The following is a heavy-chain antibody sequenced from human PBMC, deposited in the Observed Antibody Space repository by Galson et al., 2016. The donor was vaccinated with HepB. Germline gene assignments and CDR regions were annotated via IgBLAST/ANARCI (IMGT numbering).Heavy chain of an antibody. CDR2: ISAYNGHT. J-gene: IGHJ5*02. CDR1: GYTFTSYG. Sequence: SVKVSCKASGYTFTSYGINWVRQAPGQGLEWMGWISAYNGHTNYAQSFKGRVTMTTDTSTFTAYMELRSLRSDDTAVYYCARDPAPAAPRNWFDPWGQGTLVTVSS. D-gene: IGHD2-2*01. CDR3: ARDPAPAAPRNWFDP. V-gene: IGHV1-18*01.